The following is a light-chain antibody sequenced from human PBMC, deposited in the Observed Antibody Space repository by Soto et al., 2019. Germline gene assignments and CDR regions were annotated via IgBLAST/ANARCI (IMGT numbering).Light chain of an antibody. CDR1: SSNIGSNT. J-gene: IGLJ2*01. V-gene: IGLV1-44*01. Sequence: QSVLTQPPSASGTPGQRVTISCSGSSSNIGSNTVNWYQQLPGTAPKLLIYSNNQRPSGVPDRFSGSKSGTSASLAISGLQSEDEADYYCAAWADSLNGLLFGGGTKLTVL. CDR3: AAWADSLNGLL. CDR2: SNN.